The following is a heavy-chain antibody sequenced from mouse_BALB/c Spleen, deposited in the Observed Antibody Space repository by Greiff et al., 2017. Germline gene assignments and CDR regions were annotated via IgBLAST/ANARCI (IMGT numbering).Heavy chain of an antibody. J-gene: IGHJ4*01. D-gene: IGHD4-1*01. CDR3: ASANWDDAMDY. CDR1: GFSLTSYG. Sequence: VKLQESGPGLVAPSQSLSITCTVSGFSLTSYGVHWVRQPPGKGLEWLGVIWAGGSTNYNSALMSRLSISKDNSKSQVFLKMNSLQTDDTAMYYCASANWDDAMDYWGQGTSVTVSS. V-gene: IGHV2-9*02. CDR2: IWAGGST.